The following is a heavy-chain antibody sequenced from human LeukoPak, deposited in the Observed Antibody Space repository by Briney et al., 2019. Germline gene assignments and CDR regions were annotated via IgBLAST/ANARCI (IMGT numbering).Heavy chain of an antibody. J-gene: IGHJ6*03. V-gene: IGHV3-7*01. CDR1: GFSFSDYG. CDR2: IKQDGSEK. Sequence: GGSLRLSCGASGFSFSDYGMHWVRQAPGKGLEWVANIKQDGSEKYYVDSVKGRFTISRDNAKNSLYLQMNSLRAEDTAVYYCARSPYQLLHHPYYYYYYMDVWGKGTTVTVSS. D-gene: IGHD2-2*01. CDR3: ARSPYQLLHHPYYYYYYMDV.